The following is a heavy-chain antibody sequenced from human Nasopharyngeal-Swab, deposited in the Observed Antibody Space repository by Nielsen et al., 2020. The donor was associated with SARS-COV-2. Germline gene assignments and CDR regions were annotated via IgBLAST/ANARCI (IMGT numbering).Heavy chain of an antibody. J-gene: IGHJ1*01. CDR1: GFTFSSYA. CDR3: AKGAVGGAVAGTQYFQH. D-gene: IGHD6-19*01. Sequence: GESLKISCAASGFTFSSYAMSWVRQAPGKGLEWVSSISGSGDTTYCADSVKGRFTISRDNSKNTLYLQLNSLRAEDTAVYYCAKGAVGGAVAGTQYFQHWGQGIQVTVSS. V-gene: IGHV3-23*01. CDR2: ISGSGDTT.